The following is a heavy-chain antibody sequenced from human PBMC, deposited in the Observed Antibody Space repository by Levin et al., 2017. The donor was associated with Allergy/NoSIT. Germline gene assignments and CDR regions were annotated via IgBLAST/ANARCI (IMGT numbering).Heavy chain of an antibody. V-gene: IGHV3-7*01. CDR3: ATSRSFDY. CDR1: GFAFTSYW. CDR2: IKQDGSEK. Sequence: SCAASGFAFTSYWMTWVRQAPGKGLEWVANIKQDGSEKYYVDSVKGRFTISRDNAKNSLYLQMNSLRAEDTAVYYCATSRSFDYWGQGTLVTVSS. J-gene: IGHJ4*02.